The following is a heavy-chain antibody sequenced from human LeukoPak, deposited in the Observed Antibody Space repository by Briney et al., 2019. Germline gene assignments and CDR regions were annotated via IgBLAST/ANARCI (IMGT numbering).Heavy chain of an antibody. CDR3: ARGPVGGATYYDGDAFDI. CDR1: GGSMSSYY. D-gene: IGHD1-26*01. Sequence: SETLSLTCTVSGGSMSSYYWSWIRQSPGKGLEWIGYIYYSGSTNYNPSLKRRVTISVDTSKNQFSLKLSSVTAVDTAVYYCARGPVGGATYYDGDAFDIWGQGTMVTVSS. V-gene: IGHV4-59*01. J-gene: IGHJ3*02. CDR2: IYYSGST.